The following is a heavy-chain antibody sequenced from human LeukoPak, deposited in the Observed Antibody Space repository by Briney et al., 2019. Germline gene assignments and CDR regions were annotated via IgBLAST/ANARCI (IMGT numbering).Heavy chain of an antibody. CDR2: FDPEDAET. J-gene: IGHJ4*02. D-gene: IGHD3-16*01. CDR1: GYTLTELS. CDR3: TSGGPLPDY. V-gene: IGHV1-24*01. Sequence: ASVKVSCKVSGYTLTELSIHWVRQAPGKGLEWMGGFDPEDAETIYAQKFQGRVTMTGDTSTDTAYMELSSLRSEDTAVYYCTSGGPLPDYWGQGTLVIVSS.